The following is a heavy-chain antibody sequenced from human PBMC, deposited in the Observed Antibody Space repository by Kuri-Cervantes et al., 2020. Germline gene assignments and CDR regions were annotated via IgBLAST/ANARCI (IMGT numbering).Heavy chain of an antibody. CDR2: IKSKTDGGTT. CDR1: GFTFSSFA. J-gene: IGHJ4*02. Sequence: GESLKISCAASGFTFSSFAMSWVRQAPGKGLEWVGRIKSKTDGGTTDYAAPVKGRFTISRDDSKNTLYLQMNSLKTEDTAVYYCTARVPSTYYFDYWGQGTLVTVSS. V-gene: IGHV3-15*01. D-gene: IGHD2-2*01. CDR3: TARVPSTYYFDY.